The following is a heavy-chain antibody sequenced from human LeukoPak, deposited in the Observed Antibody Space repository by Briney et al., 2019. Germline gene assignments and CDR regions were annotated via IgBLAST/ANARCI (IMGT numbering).Heavy chain of an antibody. CDR1: GFTLSDYS. D-gene: IGHD5-24*01. V-gene: IGHV3-48*01. Sequence: GGYLRLSCAASGFTLSDYSMNWVRQAPGKGLEWISYIGIDSGNTNYADSVKGRFTISGDKAKNSLYLQMNSLRVEDTAVYYCARDYKYAFDNWGQGTLVTVSS. CDR2: IGIDSGNT. CDR3: ARDYKYAFDN. J-gene: IGHJ4*02.